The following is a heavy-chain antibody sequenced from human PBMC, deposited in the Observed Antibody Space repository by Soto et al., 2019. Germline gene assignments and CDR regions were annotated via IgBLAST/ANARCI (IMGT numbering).Heavy chain of an antibody. V-gene: IGHV4-30-4*01. CDR3: AESIAALPYFDY. CDR2: IYYSGST. Sequence: QVQLQESGPGLVKPSQTLSLTCTVSGGSISSGDYYCSWIRQPPGKGLAWIGYIYYSGSTYYNPSLKSRVTISVDTSKNQSSLKLSSVTAADTAVYYCAESIAALPYFDYWGQGTLVTVSS. CDR1: GGSISSGDYY. D-gene: IGHD6-6*01. J-gene: IGHJ4*02.